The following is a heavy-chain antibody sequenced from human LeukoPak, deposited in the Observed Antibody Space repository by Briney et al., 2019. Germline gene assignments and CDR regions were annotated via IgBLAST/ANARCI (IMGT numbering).Heavy chain of an antibody. D-gene: IGHD1-20*01. Sequence: SETLSLTCAVYGGSFSGYYWSWIRQPPGKGLEWIGEINHSGSTNYNPSLKSRVTISVDTSKNQFSLKLSSVTAADTAVYYCARESERRVRYNWNEGYFDYWGQGTLVTVSS. CDR3: ARESERRVRYNWNEGYFDY. CDR1: GGSFSGYY. V-gene: IGHV4-34*01. CDR2: INHSGST. J-gene: IGHJ4*02.